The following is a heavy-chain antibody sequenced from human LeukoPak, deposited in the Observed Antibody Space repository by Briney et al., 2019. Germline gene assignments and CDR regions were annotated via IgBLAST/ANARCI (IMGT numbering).Heavy chain of an antibody. CDR2: ISSSSSTI. CDR1: GFTFSSYS. Sequence: GGSLRPSCAASGFTFSSYSMNWVRQAPGKGLEWVSYISSSSSTIYYADSVKGRFTVSRDNAKNSLYLQMNSLRAEDTAVYYWAKGTTMIELVGLGVYFDNWGQGTLSPSPQ. V-gene: IGHV3-48*01. J-gene: IGHJ4*02. CDR3: AKGTTMIELVGLGVYFDN. D-gene: IGHD3-22*01.